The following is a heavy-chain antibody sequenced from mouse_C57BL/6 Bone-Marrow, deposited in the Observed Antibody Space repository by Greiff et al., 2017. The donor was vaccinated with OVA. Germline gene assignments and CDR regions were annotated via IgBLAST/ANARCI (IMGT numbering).Heavy chain of an antibody. CDR1: GFSLTSYA. J-gene: IGHJ2*01. D-gene: IGHD1-1*01. V-gene: IGHV2-9-1*01. CDR2: IWTGGGT. Sequence: VQLQESGPGLVAPSQSLSITCTVSGFSLTSYAISWVRQPPGKGLEWLGVIWTGGGTNYNSALKSRLSISKDNSKSQVFLKMNSLQTDDTARYYCARMRSYYYGSSLDYWGQGTTLTVSS. CDR3: ARMRSYYYGSSLDY.